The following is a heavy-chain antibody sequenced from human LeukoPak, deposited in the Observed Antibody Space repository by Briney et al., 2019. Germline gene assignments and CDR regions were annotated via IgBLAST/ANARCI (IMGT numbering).Heavy chain of an antibody. V-gene: IGHV3-23*01. D-gene: IGHD2-15*01. CDR1: GFTFSTYF. J-gene: IGHJ6*02. CDR3: VKFLIPLYSDSGMDV. CDR2: ISGSSSTT. Sequence: GGSLSLSCAASGFTFSTYFMSWVRQAPGKGLEGVSTISGSSSTTSYADSVKGRFTISRDNSKNTLYLQMNSLRAEDTAIYYCVKFLIPLYSDSGMDVWGQGTTVTVSS.